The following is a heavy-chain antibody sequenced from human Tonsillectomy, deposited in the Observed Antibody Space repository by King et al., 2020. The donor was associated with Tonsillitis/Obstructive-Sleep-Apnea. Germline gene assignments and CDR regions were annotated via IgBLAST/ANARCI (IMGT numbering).Heavy chain of an antibody. D-gene: IGHD2-2*01. CDR1: GFTFSSYG. V-gene: IGHV3-33*01. CDR2: IWYDGSNK. J-gene: IGHJ4*02. Sequence: HVQLVESGGGVDQPGRSLRLSCAASGFTFSSYGMHWVRQAPGKGLEWVAVIWYDGSNKYYADSVKGRFTISRDNSRNTLYLQMNSLRAEDTAVYYCARGDCSSTSCYHADYWGQGTLVTVSS. CDR3: ARGDCSSTSCYHADY.